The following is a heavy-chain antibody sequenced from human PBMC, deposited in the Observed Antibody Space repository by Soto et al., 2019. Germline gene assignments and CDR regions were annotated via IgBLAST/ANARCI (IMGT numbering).Heavy chain of an antibody. CDR2: IYSGGST. CDR3: ARESTTDYYYYYGMDV. J-gene: IGHJ6*02. CDR1: GFTVSSNY. Sequence: EVQLVESGGGLIQPGGSLRLSCAASGFTVSSNYMSWVRQAPGKGLEWVSVIYSGGSTYYADSVKGRFTISRDNSKNTLYLQMNSLRAEDTAVYYCARESTTDYYYYYGMDVWGQGTTVTVSS. D-gene: IGHD5-12*01. V-gene: IGHV3-53*01.